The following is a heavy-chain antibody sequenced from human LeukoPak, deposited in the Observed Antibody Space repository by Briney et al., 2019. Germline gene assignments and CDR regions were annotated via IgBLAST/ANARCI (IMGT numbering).Heavy chain of an antibody. V-gene: IGHV4-39*01. CDR3: ARGIAADGPHYFDY. D-gene: IGHD6-13*01. J-gene: IGHJ4*02. CDR1: EDSISSDSYY. CDR2: GKYSGTT. Sequence: SSETLSLTCTVSEDSISSDSYYWGWIRQPPGKGLEWIGSGKYSGTTYYNPSLMSRVTISVDTSKSQFSLKLASVTAADTAVYYYARGIAADGPHYFDYWGQGTLVTLSS.